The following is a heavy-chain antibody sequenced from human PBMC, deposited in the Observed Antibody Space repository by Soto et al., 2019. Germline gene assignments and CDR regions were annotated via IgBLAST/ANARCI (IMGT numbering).Heavy chain of an antibody. D-gene: IGHD6-19*01. CDR2: MNPNSGNT. CDR3: ARGGHRGWDQNEYYYSMDV. Sequence: VASVKVSCKASGYTFTSYDINWVRQATGQGLEWMGWMNPNSGNTGYAQKLQGRVTMTRNTSISTAYMELSSLRSEDTAVYYCARGGHRGWDQNEYYYSMDVWGQGXGVTVYS. V-gene: IGHV1-8*01. J-gene: IGHJ6*02. CDR1: GYTFTSYD.